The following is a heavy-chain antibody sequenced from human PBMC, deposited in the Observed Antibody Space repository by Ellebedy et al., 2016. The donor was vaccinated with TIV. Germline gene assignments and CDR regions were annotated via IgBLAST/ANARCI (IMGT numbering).Heavy chain of an antibody. V-gene: IGHV4-39*07. CDR2: IYYRGST. CDR3: TREGYSGYAAGIDY. Sequence: SETLSLTXSVSGDSISRSTYYWGWIRQPPGKGLEWIGSIYYRGSTYYNPSLKSRVTMSMDTYKNQFSLKLSSVAAADTAVYYCTREGYSGYAAGIDYWGQGSLVTVSS. CDR1: GDSISRSTYY. J-gene: IGHJ4*02. D-gene: IGHD5-12*01.